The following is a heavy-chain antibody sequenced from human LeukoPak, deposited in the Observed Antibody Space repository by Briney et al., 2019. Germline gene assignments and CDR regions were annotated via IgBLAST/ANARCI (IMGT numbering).Heavy chain of an antibody. D-gene: IGHD1-26*01. V-gene: IGHV3-30*02. Sequence: SGGSLRLSCAASGFTFSSYGMHWVRQAPGKGLEWVAFIRYDGSNKYYADSVKGRFTISRDNSKNTLYLQMNSLRAEDTAVYYCAKDGSGTNIGPLDYWGQGTLVTVSS. CDR3: AKDGSGTNIGPLDY. J-gene: IGHJ4*02. CDR1: GFTFSSYG. CDR2: IRYDGSNK.